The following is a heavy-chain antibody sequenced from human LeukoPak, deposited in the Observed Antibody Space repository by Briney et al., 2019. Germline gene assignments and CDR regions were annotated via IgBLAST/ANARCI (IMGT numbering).Heavy chain of an antibody. J-gene: IGHJ4*02. D-gene: IGHD6-19*01. CDR2: INWNGGST. CDR1: GFTFSRYS. Sequence: GGSLRLSCAASGFTFSRYSMNWVRQAPGKGLEWVSGINWNGGSTGYADSVKGRFTISRDNAKNTLHLQMSSLRADDTAIYYCAKDGGGWYTSGWYYFDYWGQGTLVTASS. CDR3: AKDGGGWYTSGWYYFDY. V-gene: IGHV3-20*04.